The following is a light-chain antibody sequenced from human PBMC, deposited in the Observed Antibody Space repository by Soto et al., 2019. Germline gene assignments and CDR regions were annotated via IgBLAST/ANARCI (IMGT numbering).Light chain of an antibody. CDR2: EVS. Sequence: QSALTQPASVSGSPGQSVTISCTGTSSDIGAYKYVSWYQHHPGKSPRLMIYEVSNRPSGVSNRFSASKSGNTASLTISGLQAEDEADYYCSSYTSSTTDVFGTGTKVTVL. V-gene: IGLV2-14*01. J-gene: IGLJ1*01. CDR3: SSYTSSTTDV. CDR1: SSDIGAYKY.